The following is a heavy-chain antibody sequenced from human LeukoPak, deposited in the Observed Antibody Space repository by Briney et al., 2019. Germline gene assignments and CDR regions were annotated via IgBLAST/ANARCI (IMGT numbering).Heavy chain of an antibody. Sequence: SETLSLTCAVYGESFRVYYWSWIRQPPGKGLEWIGEINHSGNTNYNPSLKSRVTISLVTSKNQFSLNLNSVTAADTAVYYCARGGRVGDYAPFDYWGQGTLVTVSS. CDR3: ARGGRVGDYAPFDY. CDR1: GESFRVYY. D-gene: IGHD3-16*01. J-gene: IGHJ4*02. CDR2: INHSGNT. V-gene: IGHV4-34*01.